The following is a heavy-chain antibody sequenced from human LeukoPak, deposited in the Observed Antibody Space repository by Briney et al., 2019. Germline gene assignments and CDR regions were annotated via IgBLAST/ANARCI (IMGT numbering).Heavy chain of an antibody. D-gene: IGHD1-20*01. CDR2: INHSGST. J-gene: IGHJ4*02. CDR3: ARVFFRSITETTKIDY. CDR1: GGSFSGYY. V-gene: IGHV4-34*01. Sequence: SETLSLTCAVYGGSFSGYYWSWIRQPPGKGLEWIGEINHSGSTNYNPSLKSRVTISVDTSKNQFSLKLSSVTAAATAVYYCARVFFRSITETTKIDYWGQGTLVTVSS.